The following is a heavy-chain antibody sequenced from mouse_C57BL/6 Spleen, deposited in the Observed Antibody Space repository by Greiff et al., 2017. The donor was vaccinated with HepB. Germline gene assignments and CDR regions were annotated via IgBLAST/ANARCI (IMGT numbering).Heavy chain of an antibody. V-gene: IGHV1-52*01. Sequence: QVQLQQPGAELVRPGSSVKLSCKASGYTFTSYWMHWVKQRPIQGLEWIGNIDPSDSETHYNQKFKDKATLTVDKSSSTAYMQLSSLTSEDSAGYDGAREGDYGSGYVNWDFDVWGTGTTVTVSS. CDR2: IDPSDSET. CDR1: GYTFTSYW. CDR3: AREGDYGSGYVNWDFDV. D-gene: IGHD1-1*01. J-gene: IGHJ1*03.